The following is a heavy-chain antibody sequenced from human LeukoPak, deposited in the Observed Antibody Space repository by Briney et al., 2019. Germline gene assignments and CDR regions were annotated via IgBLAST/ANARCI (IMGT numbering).Heavy chain of an antibody. J-gene: IGHJ6*03. CDR2: IYHSGST. CDR3: ARLEMSFSYYVFMDV. V-gene: IGHV4-30-2*01. D-gene: IGHD3-10*02. CDR1: GGSISSGGYY. Sequence: SETLSLTCTVSGGSISSGGYYWSWIRQPPGKGLEWIGYIYHSGSTYYNPSLKSRVTISVDRSKNQFSLKLSSVTAADTAVYYCARLEMSFSYYVFMDVWGKGTTVTVSS.